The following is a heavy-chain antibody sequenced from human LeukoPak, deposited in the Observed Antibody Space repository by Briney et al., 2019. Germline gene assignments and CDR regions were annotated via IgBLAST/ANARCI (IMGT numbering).Heavy chain of an antibody. D-gene: IGHD2-2*01. V-gene: IGHV3-21*01. Sequence: GGSLRLSCAASGFTFSTYSMNWVRQAPGKGLEWVSSISSSTSYIFYADSMKGRFTISRDNAKNSLYLRMNSLRAEDTAVYYCARVLSAAMWGGMDVWGQGTTVTVSS. CDR2: ISSSTSYI. J-gene: IGHJ6*02. CDR3: ARVLSAAMWGGMDV. CDR1: GFTFSTYS.